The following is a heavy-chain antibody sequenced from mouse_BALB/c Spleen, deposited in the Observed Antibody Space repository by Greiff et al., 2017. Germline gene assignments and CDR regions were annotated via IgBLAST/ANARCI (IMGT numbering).Heavy chain of an antibody. D-gene: IGHD2-1*01. V-gene: IGHV1S56*01. J-gene: IGHJ2*01. Sequence: QVQLQQSGPELVKPGASVKMSCKASGYTFTSYYIHWVKQRPGQGLEWIGWIYPGDGSTKYNEKFKGKTTLTADKSSSTAYMLLSSLTSEDSAIYFCARYYGNYVGTLYWGQGTTLTVSS. CDR3: ARYYGNYVGTLY. CDR1: GYTFTSYY. CDR2: IYPGDGST.